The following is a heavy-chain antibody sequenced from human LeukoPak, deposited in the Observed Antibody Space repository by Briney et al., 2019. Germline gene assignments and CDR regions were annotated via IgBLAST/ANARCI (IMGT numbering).Heavy chain of an antibody. Sequence: ASVKVSCKASGYTFTTYVIIWVRQAPGQGLEWMGWISGYNGNTNYAQKLQGRVTVTTDTSTSTAYMELRSLRSDDTAVYYCAREYCSSTSCYLDYWGQGTLVTVSS. CDR1: GYTFTTYV. V-gene: IGHV1-18*01. CDR3: AREYCSSTSCYLDY. J-gene: IGHJ4*02. D-gene: IGHD2-2*01. CDR2: ISGYNGNT.